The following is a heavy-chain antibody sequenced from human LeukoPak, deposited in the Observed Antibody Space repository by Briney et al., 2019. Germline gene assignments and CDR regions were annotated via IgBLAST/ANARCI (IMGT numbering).Heavy chain of an antibody. CDR3: AKERTGRVDY. J-gene: IGHJ4*02. CDR1: GFTFNNYS. D-gene: IGHD7-27*01. Sequence: GGSLRLSCAASGFTFNNYSMTWVRQAPGKGLEWVSCISDRSSYIFYADSVKGRFTISRDDAKNSVYLQMNSLRAEDTAVYYCAKERTGRVDYWGQGTLVTVSS. V-gene: IGHV3-21*01. CDR2: ISDRSSYI.